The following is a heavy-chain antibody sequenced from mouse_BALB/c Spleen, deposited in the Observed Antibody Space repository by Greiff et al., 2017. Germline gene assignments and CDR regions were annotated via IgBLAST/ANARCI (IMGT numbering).Heavy chain of an antibody. V-gene: IGHV2-5-1*01. D-gene: IGHD1-2*01. J-gene: IGHJ4*01. CDR1: GFSLTSYG. Sequence: QVQLQQSGPSLVQPSQSLSITCTVSGFSLTSYGVHWVRQSPGKGLEWLGVIWRGGSTDYNAAFMSRLSITKDNSKSQVFFKMNSLQADDTAIYYCAKMNAITTPYYAMDYWGQGTSVTVSS. CDR2: IWRGGST. CDR3: AKMNAITTPYYAMDY.